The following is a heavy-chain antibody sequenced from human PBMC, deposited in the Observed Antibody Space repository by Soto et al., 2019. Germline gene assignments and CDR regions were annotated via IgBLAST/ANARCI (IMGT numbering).Heavy chain of an antibody. Sequence: EVQLVESGGGLVQPGGSLKLSCAASGFTFSGSAMHWVRQASGKGLEWVGRIRSKANSYATAYAASVKARFTISRDDSKNTAYLQMNSLKTEDTAVYYCTRSYYDSSGKEPNDAFDIWGQGTMVTVSS. J-gene: IGHJ3*02. CDR3: TRSYYDSSGKEPNDAFDI. D-gene: IGHD3-22*01. CDR1: GFTFSGSA. V-gene: IGHV3-73*01. CDR2: IRSKANSYAT.